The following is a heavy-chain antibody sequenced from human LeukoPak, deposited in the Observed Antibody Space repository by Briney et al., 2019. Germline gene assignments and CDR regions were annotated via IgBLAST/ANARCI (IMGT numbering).Heavy chain of an antibody. CDR1: GFTFSSYA. D-gene: IGHD2-2*01. CDR2: ISYDGSNK. Sequence: PGGSLRLSCAASGFTFSSYAMHWVRQAPGKGLEWVAVISYDGSNKYYAESVKGRFTISRDNAKNTLYLQMNRLRAEDTAIYYCAKDLNYAFDYWGQGTLVTVSS. CDR3: AKDLNYAFDY. V-gene: IGHV3-30-3*01. J-gene: IGHJ4*02.